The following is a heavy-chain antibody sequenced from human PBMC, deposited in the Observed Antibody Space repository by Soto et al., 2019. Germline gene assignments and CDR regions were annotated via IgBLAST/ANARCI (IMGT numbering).Heavy chain of an antibody. J-gene: IGHJ5*02. CDR1: GGAISSYY. CDR2: IYYSGST. V-gene: IGHV4-59*01. D-gene: IGHD3-22*01. Sequence: SETLSLTCTVSGGAISSYYWSWIRQPPGKGLECIGYIYYSGSTNYNPSLKSRVTISVDTSKNQFSLKLSSVTAADTAVYYCARAGTYYYDSSGYYGPSLFDPWGQGTLVTVSS. CDR3: ARAGTYYYDSSGYYGPSLFDP.